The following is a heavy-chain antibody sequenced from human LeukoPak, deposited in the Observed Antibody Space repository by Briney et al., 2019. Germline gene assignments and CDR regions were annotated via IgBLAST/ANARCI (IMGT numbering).Heavy chain of an antibody. CDR2: IYYSGST. D-gene: IGHD3-22*01. J-gene: IGHJ4*02. Sequence: PSETLSLTCTDSGGSNSSYYWSWIRQPPGKGVKWIGYIYYSGSTNYNPSLKSRVTISVDTSKNQFSLKLSSVTAADTAVYYCAGASYDSSGVHWGQGTLVTVSS. CDR1: GGSNSSYY. V-gene: IGHV4-59*01. CDR3: AGASYDSSGVH.